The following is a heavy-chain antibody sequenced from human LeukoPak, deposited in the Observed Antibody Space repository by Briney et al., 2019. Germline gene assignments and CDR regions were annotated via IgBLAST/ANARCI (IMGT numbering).Heavy chain of an antibody. V-gene: IGHV3-73*01. CDR1: GFTFSGST. D-gene: IGHD2-2*01. Sequence: GGSLRLSCAASGFTFSGSTMHWVSQASGKGLEWVGRIRSKANSYATAYAASVKGRFTISRDDSKNTAYLQMNSLKTEDTAVYYCEVVVPAATSPGAFDIWGQGTMVTVSS. J-gene: IGHJ3*02. CDR2: IRSKANSYAT. CDR3: EVVVPAATSPGAFDI.